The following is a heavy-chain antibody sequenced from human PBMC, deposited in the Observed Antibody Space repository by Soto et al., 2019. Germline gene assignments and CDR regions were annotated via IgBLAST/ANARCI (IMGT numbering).Heavy chain of an antibody. CDR2: IYYSGIT. V-gene: IGHV4-59*01. Sequence: SETLSLTCTVSGGSISSYYWSWIRQPPGNGLEWIGYIYYSGITNYNPSLKSRVTISVDTSKNQFSLKLSSVTAAYTAVYYCARDRLSSGYYLHAFDIWRQGTMVTVSS. CDR3: ARDRLSSGYYLHAFDI. CDR1: GGSISSYY. J-gene: IGHJ3*02. D-gene: IGHD3-22*01.